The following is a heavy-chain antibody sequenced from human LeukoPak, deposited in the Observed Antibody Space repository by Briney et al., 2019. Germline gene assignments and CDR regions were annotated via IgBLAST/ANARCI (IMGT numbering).Heavy chain of an antibody. V-gene: IGHV4-4*07. D-gene: IGHD6-13*01. CDR2: IYTSGST. CDR1: GGSISSYY. CDR3: ARIAPGIAAAGTFRGGFDY. Sequence: SETLSLTCTVSGGSISSYYWSWIRQPARTGLERIGRIYTSGSTNYNPSLKSRVTISVDESKNQYYLKLTSVTAAATAADYCARIAPGIAAAGTFRGGFDYGGEGTLVIVPS. J-gene: IGHJ4*02.